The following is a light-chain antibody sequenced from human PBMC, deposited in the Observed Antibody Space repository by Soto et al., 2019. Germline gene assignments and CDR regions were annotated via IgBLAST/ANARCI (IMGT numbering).Light chain of an antibody. V-gene: IGKV4-1*01. Sequence: IVMTQSPDSLAVSLGERVTINCKSSQSVLSTSNNKNYLGWYQQKQGQPPKLLIYWASIREAGVPDRLSGSGYGTDFNLTSRSQQAEDVAVYYCQQYYSTFPFPFGPGHKVEIK. CDR1: QSVLSTSNNKNY. CDR3: QQYYSTFPFP. CDR2: WAS. J-gene: IGKJ3*01.